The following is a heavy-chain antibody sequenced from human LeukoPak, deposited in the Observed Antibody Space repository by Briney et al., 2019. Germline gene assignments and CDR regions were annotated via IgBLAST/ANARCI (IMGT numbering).Heavy chain of an antibody. CDR2: ISAYNGNT. D-gene: IGHD3-9*01. CDR1: GYTFTSYG. J-gene: IGHJ4*02. CDR3: ARLYYDILTGYYRRLDY. V-gene: IGHV1-18*01. Sequence: GAPVKVSCKASGYTFTSYGISWVRQAPGQGLEWMGWISAYNGNTNYAQKLQGRVTMTTDTSTSTAYMELRSLRSDDTAVYYCARLYYDILTGYYRRLDYWGQGTLVTVSS.